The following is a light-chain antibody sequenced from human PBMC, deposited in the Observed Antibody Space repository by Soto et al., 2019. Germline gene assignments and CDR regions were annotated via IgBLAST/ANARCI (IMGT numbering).Light chain of an antibody. CDR1: QDISNY. Sequence: DIQMTQSPSSLSASVGDRVTISCQASQDISNYLKWYQQKPGKAPKLLITDASNLQAGVPSRFSGSASGTHFSFSISSLQPEDVATDYCQQYENLPTFGQGTRLDIK. J-gene: IGKJ5*01. V-gene: IGKV1-33*01. CDR3: QQYENLPT. CDR2: DAS.